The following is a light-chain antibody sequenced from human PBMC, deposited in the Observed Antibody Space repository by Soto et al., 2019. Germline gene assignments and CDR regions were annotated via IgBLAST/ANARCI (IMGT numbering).Light chain of an antibody. V-gene: IGKV3-20*01. Sequence: EIVLTQSPGTLSLSPGERATLSCRASQSLSNSFIAWYQQKPGQAPRLLIYDTSTRATGIPARFSGSGSGTDFTLTISRLEPEDFAVYYCQQYGSSGTFGQGTKV. CDR1: QSLSNSF. J-gene: IGKJ1*01. CDR2: DTS. CDR3: QQYGSSGT.